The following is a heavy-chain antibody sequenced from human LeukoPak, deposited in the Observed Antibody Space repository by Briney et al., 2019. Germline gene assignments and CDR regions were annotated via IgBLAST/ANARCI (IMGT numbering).Heavy chain of an antibody. D-gene: IGHD6-19*01. CDR3: ASTTSGWTLFDI. V-gene: IGHV5-51*01. CDR1: GYIYSSYW. J-gene: IGHJ3*02. CDR2: IYPTDSDT. Sequence: GESLKISCKGSGYIYSSYWMGWVRQLPGKGLEWMGIIYPTDSDTRYSPSFQGQVTISADKSINTAYLQWSSLKASDSGMYYCASTTSGWTLFDIWGQGTMVTVSS.